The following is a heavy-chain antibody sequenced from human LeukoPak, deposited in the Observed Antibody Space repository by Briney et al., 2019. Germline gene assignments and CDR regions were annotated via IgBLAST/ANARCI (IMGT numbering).Heavy chain of an antibody. CDR1: GYRFIYYW. Sequence: GESLKISCKGSGYRFIYYWIGWVRQMPGKGLEWMGIVYPGDSDTRYSPSFQGQVTISVDKSISAAYLQWSRLKASDTAIYYCARRGWYNYNYYGMDVWGKGTTVTVSS. V-gene: IGHV5-51*01. CDR3: ARRGWYNYNYYGMDV. D-gene: IGHD1-1*01. CDR2: VYPGDSDT. J-gene: IGHJ6*04.